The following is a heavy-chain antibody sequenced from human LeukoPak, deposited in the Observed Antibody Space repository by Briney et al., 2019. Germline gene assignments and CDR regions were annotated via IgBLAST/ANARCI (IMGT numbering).Heavy chain of an antibody. CDR3: GRDFRGYSFDD. D-gene: IGHD5-18*01. CDR1: GFTFSSYT. Sequence: PGRSLRLSCAASGFTFSSYTMHWVRQAPGKGLEWVAVISHDGNTKYYADSVRGRFTISRDNSKNTLYLQMNSLRPEDTAMYYCGRDFRGYSFDDWGQGTLVTVSS. CDR2: ISHDGNTK. V-gene: IGHV3-30-3*01. J-gene: IGHJ4*02.